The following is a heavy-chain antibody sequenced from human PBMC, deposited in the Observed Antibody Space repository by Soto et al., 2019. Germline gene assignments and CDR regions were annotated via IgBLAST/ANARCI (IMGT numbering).Heavy chain of an antibody. CDR3: AKLAVAGTDYYYYYMDV. CDR2: IYYSGST. V-gene: IGHV4-31*03. J-gene: IGHJ6*03. D-gene: IGHD6-19*01. Sequence: QVQLQESGPGLVKPSQTLSLTCTVSGGSISSGGYYWSWIRQHPGKGLEWIGYIYYSGSTYYNPSLKSRVTISVDTSKNQFSLKLSSVTAADTAVYYCAKLAVAGTDYYYYYMDVWGKGTTVTVSS. CDR1: GGSISSGGYY.